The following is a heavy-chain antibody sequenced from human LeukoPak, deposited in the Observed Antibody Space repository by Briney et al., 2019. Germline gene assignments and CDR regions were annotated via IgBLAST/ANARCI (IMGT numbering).Heavy chain of an antibody. CDR3: ARDVVVTSSPDAFDI. CDR1: GGSISPSY. J-gene: IGHJ3*02. CDR2: ISNSGTT. D-gene: IGHD2-21*02. Sequence: KPSETLSLTCTVSGGSISPSYWTWIRQHPGKGLEWIGHISNSGTTSYNPSLKSRVSISVDTSNNQFSLRLSSVTAADTAVYYCARDVVVTSSPDAFDIWGQGTMVTVSS. V-gene: IGHV4-31*03.